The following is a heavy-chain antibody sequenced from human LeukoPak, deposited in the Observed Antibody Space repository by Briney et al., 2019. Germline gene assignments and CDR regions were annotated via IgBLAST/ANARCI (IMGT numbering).Heavy chain of an antibody. Sequence: PSETLSLTCTVSGGSISSYYWSWIRQPAGKGLEWIGRIYTNGSTNYNPSLKSRVTMSVDTSKNQFSLKLSSVTAADTAVYYCARAQWEWLLYRKGHFNNWFDPWGQGTLVTVSS. D-gene: IGHD3-3*01. CDR2: IYTNGST. CDR1: GGSISSYY. J-gene: IGHJ5*02. CDR3: ARAQWEWLLYRKGHFNNWFDP. V-gene: IGHV4-4*07.